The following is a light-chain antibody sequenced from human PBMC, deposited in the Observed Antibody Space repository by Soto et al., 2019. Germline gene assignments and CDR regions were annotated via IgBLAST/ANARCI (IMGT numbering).Light chain of an antibody. CDR2: GTS. Sequence: AIQMTQSPSSLSASVGDRVIITCRASQAIRTELGWYQQRPGKAPKLLIYGTSNVQSGVPSRFSGSGSGTDFTLTINGLQPEDFATYYCLQDYSYPRTFGQGTKVDVK. CDR1: QAIRTE. J-gene: IGKJ1*01. CDR3: LQDYSYPRT. V-gene: IGKV1-6*01.